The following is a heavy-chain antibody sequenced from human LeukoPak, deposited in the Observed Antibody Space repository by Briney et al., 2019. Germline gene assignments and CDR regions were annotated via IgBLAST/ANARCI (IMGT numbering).Heavy chain of an antibody. CDR1: GYTFTSYG. V-gene: IGHV1-18*01. Sequence: ASVKVSCTGSGYTFTSYGINGVRQAPGQGLEWMGWISAYNRNTKYAQKLQGRVTMTTDTSTSTAYLELRSLRSDDTAVYYCPREILQQRLGRSYYFDYWGQGTVVTVSS. CDR2: ISAYNRNT. CDR3: PREILQQRLGRSYYFDY. D-gene: IGHD6-25*01. J-gene: IGHJ4*02.